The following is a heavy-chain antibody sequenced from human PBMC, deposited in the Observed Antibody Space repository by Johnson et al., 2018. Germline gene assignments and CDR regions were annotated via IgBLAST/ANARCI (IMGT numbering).Heavy chain of an antibody. J-gene: IGHJ6*03. CDR2: ISYDGRNK. CDR1: GFSFSSYG. CDR3: AKGAGDGYKQNYYYYYMDV. Sequence: QVQLVQSGGGVVQPGRSLKLSCAASGFSFSSYGLHWARQAPGKGLEGVAVISYDGRNKYYADSVKGRFTISRDNSKNILYLQMNSLSGEDTAVHYCAKGAGDGYKQNYYYYYMDVWGDGTTVIVSS. V-gene: IGHV3-30*18. D-gene: IGHD5-24*01.